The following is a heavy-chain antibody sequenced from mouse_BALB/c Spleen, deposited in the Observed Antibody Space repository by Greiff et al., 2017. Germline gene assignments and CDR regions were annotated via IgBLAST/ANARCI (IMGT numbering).Heavy chain of an antibody. J-gene: IGHJ4*01. CDR3: ARHGNYDYYYAMDY. CDR2: ISSGGST. Sequence: EVKLVESGGGLVKPGGSLKLSCAASGFTFSSYAMSWVRQTPEKRLEWVASISSGGSTYYPDSVKGRFTISRDNARNILYLQMSSLRSEDTAMYYCARHGNYDYYYAMDYWGQGTSVTVSS. D-gene: IGHD2-1*01. CDR1: GFTFSSYA. V-gene: IGHV5-6-5*01.